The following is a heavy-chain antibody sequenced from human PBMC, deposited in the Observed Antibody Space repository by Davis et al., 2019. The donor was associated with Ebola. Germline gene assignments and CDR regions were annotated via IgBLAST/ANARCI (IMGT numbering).Heavy chain of an antibody. CDR3: ASNNDWRFDY. J-gene: IGHJ4*02. CDR1: GFIFSDYW. D-gene: IGHD3-9*01. V-gene: IGHV3-7*01. CDR2: IKQDGSDT. Sequence: PGGSLRLSCAASGFIFSDYWMSWVRQAPGRGLEWVAKIKQDGSDTYYLASVKGRFIISRDNARNSLYLQMNSLRAEDTAVFYCASNNDWRFDYWGQGALVTVSS.